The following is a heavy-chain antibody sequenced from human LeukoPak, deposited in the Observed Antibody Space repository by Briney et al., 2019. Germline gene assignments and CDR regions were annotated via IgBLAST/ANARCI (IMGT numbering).Heavy chain of an antibody. D-gene: IGHD2/OR15-2a*01. CDR3: ARYFYQSIAYFSYYYYMDV. V-gene: IGHV4-59*01. CDR2: IFYTGST. J-gene: IGHJ6*03. CDR1: GGSISSYY. Sequence: SETLSLTCTVSGGSISSYYWSWIRQPPGKGLEWIGYIFYTGSTNYNPSLKSRVTISVLTSKNRFSLKLRSVTAADTAVYYCARYFYQSIAYFSYYYYMDVWGKGTTVTISS.